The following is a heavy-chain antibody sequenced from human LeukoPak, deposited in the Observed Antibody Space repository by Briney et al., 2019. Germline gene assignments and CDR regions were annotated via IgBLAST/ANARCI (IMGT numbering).Heavy chain of an antibody. J-gene: IGHJ4*02. CDR1: GFTFSSYS. CDR2: ISSSSSTI. V-gene: IGHV3-48*01. CDR3: ARDNFGSEQLGFDY. Sequence: QPGGSLRLSCAASGFTFSSYSMNWVRQAPGKGLEWVSYISSSSSTIYYADSVKGRFTISRDNAKNSLYLQMISLRADDTAVYYCARDNFGSEQLGFDYWGQGTLVTVSS. D-gene: IGHD6-6*01.